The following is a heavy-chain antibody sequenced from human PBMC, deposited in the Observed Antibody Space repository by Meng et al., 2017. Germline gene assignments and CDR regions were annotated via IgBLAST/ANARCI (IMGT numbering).Heavy chain of an antibody. CDR3: TTVFGANSGTYFY. Sequence: GESLKISCAASGFTFSNAWMSWVRQAPGKGLEWVGRIKSKTDGGTTDYAAPVKGRFTISRDDSKNTLYLQMNSLKTEDTAVYYCTTVFGANSGTYFYWGQGTLVTVSS. D-gene: IGHD3-10*02. J-gene: IGHJ4*02. CDR1: GFTFSNAW. CDR2: IKSKTDGGTT. V-gene: IGHV3-15*01.